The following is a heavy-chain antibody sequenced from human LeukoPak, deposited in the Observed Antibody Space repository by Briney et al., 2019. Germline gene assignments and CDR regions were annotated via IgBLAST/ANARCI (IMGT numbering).Heavy chain of an antibody. CDR1: GGPISSSSYY. Sequence: SETLSLTCTVSGGPISSSSYYWAWIRQPPGRGLEWIGSIYYSGSPYYNPSLKSRVSISVDTSKNQFSLKVISVTAADTAVYYCAGPTTGTAAQGYDYWGQGILVTVAS. J-gene: IGHJ4*02. V-gene: IGHV4-39*01. D-gene: IGHD6-6*01. CDR2: IYYSGSP. CDR3: AGPTTGTAAQGYDY.